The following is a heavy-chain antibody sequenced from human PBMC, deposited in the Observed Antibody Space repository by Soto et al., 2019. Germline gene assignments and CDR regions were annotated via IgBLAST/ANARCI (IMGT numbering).Heavy chain of an antibody. CDR1: GGSISSYY. J-gene: IGHJ5*02. Sequence: SETLSLTCTVSGGSISSYYWSWIRQPPGKGLEWIGYIYYSGSTNYNPSLKSRVTISVDTSKNQFSLKLSSVTAADTAVYYCARDPSIAARMSWFDPWGQGTLVTVSS. D-gene: IGHD6-6*01. CDR3: ARDPSIAARMSWFDP. V-gene: IGHV4-59*01. CDR2: IYYSGST.